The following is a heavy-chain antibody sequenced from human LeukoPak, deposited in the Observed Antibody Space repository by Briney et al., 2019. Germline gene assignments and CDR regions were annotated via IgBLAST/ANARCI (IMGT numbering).Heavy chain of an antibody. CDR1: GYSXTSYW. D-gene: IGHD4-17*01. CDR3: ARPGDYDSNDDRDDDGRFDY. V-gene: IGHV5-51*01. J-gene: IGHJ4*02. Sequence: ESLKISCKXSGYSXTSYWIGWVRPLPGKGLEWMGIIYPGDSDTRYSPSFQGQVTISADKSISTAYLQWSSLKASDTAMYYCARPGDYDSNDDRDDDGRFDYWGQGTLVTASS. CDR2: IYPGDSDT.